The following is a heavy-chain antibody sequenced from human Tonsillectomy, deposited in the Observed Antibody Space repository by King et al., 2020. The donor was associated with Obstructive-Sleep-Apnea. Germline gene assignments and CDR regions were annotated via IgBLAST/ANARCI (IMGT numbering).Heavy chain of an antibody. D-gene: IGHD6-19*01. Sequence: VQLVESGAEVKKPGASVKVSCKASGYTFTGYYMHCVRQAPGQGLEWTGWINPNNGGTNYAQKFQGWVTMPRDTSISTAYMELSRLRSYDTAVYYCARGDIIAVAATGVDYWGQGTLVTVSS. J-gene: IGHJ4*02. CDR2: INPNNGGT. CDR3: ARGDIIAVAATGVDY. V-gene: IGHV1-2*04. CDR1: GYTFTGYY.